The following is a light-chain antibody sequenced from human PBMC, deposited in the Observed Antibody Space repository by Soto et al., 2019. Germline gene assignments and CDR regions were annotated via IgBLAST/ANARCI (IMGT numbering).Light chain of an antibody. CDR2: DVS. Sequence: QSVLTQPASVSGSPGQSITISCTGTSSDAGGYNYVSWYQQHPGKAPKLIIYDVSNRPSGVSDRFSGSKSGNTASLTISGLQAEDEADYYCNSYAGSSTYVFGTGTKVTVL. CDR1: SSDAGGYNY. CDR3: NSYAGSSTYV. J-gene: IGLJ1*01. V-gene: IGLV2-14*01.